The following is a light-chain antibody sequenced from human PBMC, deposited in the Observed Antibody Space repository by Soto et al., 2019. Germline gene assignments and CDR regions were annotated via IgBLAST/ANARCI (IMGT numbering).Light chain of an antibody. J-gene: IGLJ3*02. V-gene: IGLV2-14*01. CDR2: DVS. CDR1: SSDVGAYNY. CDR3: SSYTSSNTLV. Sequence: QSALTQPASVSGSPGQSITISCTGTSSDVGAYNYVSWYQQHPGKAPKLMIYDVSNRPSGVSNRFSGYKSGNTASLTISGLQAEDEADYYCSSYTSSNTLVFGGGTKLTVL.